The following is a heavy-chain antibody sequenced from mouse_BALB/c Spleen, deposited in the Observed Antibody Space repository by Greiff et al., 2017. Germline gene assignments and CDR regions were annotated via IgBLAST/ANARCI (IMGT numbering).Heavy chain of an antibody. Sequence: QVQLQQSGPELVKPGASVKISCKASGYAFSSSWMNWVKQRPGQGLEWIGRIYPGDGDTNYNGKFKGKATLTADKSSSTAYMQLSSLTSVDSAVYFCASPIHYYGFDYWGQGTTLTVSS. CDR1: GYAFSSSW. D-gene: IGHD1-2*01. V-gene: IGHV1-82*01. CDR3: ASPIHYYGFDY. J-gene: IGHJ2*01. CDR2: IYPGDGDT.